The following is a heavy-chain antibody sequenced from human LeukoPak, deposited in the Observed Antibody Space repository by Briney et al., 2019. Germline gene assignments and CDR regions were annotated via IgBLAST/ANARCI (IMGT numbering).Heavy chain of an antibody. D-gene: IGHD3-10*01. V-gene: IGHV4-59*08. CDR3: ARGNLWFGEFDY. Sequence: SETLSLTCTVSGGPISSYYWSWIRQPPGKGLEWIGYIYYSGSTNYNPSLKSRVTISLDTSKNQFSLKLSSVTAADTAVYYCARGNLWFGEFDYWGQGTLVTVSS. CDR1: GGPISSYY. CDR2: IYYSGST. J-gene: IGHJ4*02.